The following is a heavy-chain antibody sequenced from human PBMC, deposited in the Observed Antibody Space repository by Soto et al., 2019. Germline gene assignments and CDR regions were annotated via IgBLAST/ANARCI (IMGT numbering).Heavy chain of an antibody. CDR2: IYWDDDK. CDR1: EFSLSTSGVA. J-gene: IGHJ4*02. D-gene: IGHD3-10*01. CDR3: ARGVPFDY. Sequence: QITLKESGPTLLKPTETLTLTCTFSEFSLSTSGVAVGWIRQPPGKALEWLALIYWDDDKRYSPSLKSRLTITKATSKHQVVLTMTTMDPADTATYYCARGVPFDYWGQGTLVTVSS. V-gene: IGHV2-5*02.